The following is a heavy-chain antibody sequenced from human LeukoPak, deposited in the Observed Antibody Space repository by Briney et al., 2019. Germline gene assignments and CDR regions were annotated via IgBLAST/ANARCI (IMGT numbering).Heavy chain of an antibody. J-gene: IGHJ4*02. CDR1: GFTFSSYA. CDR2: ISGSGGGT. Sequence: PGGSLRLSCAASGFTFSSYAMSWVRQAPGKGLEWVSAISGSGGGTYYADSVKGRFTISRDNAKSSLYLQMNSLRAEDTAVYYCARVHTVVTPFDSWGQGTLVTVSS. D-gene: IGHD4-23*01. V-gene: IGHV3-23*01. CDR3: ARVHTVVTPFDS.